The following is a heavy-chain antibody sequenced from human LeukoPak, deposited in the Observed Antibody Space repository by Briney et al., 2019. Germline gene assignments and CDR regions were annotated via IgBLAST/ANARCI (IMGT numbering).Heavy chain of an antibody. J-gene: IGHJ3*02. D-gene: IGHD6-13*01. Sequence: SETLSLTCTVSGGSISSSSYYWGWIRQPPGKGLEWIGSIYYSGSTYYNPSLKSRVTISVDTSRNQFSLKLSSVTAADTAVYYCAREAAGAFDIWGQGTMVTVSP. CDR1: GGSISSSSYY. CDR2: IYYSGST. CDR3: AREAAGAFDI. V-gene: IGHV4-39*07.